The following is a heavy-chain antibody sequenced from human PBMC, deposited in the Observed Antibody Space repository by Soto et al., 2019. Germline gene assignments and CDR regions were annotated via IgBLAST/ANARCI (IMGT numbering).Heavy chain of an antibody. V-gene: IGHV3-53*01. Sequence: EVQLVESGGGLIQPGGSLRLSCAASGLTVRSNYMSWVRQAPGKGLEWVSFIYNGGSTYYADSVKGRFTISRDNSKNTLYLQMNSLRAEDTAIYYCARENLEQWPIIYAMDVWGQGTTVTVSS. CDR3: ARENLEQWPIIYAMDV. CDR2: IYNGGST. J-gene: IGHJ6*02. D-gene: IGHD6-19*01. CDR1: GLTVRSNY.